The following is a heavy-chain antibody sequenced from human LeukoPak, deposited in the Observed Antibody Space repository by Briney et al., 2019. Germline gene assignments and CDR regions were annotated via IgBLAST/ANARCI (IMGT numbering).Heavy chain of an antibody. Sequence: PSETLSLTCAVYGGSFSGYYWSWIRQPPGKGLEWIGEINHSGSTNYNPSLKSRVTISVDTSKNQFSLKLCSVTAADTAVYYCARGQYYYDSSGWVSDYYYYYMDVWGKGTTVTVSS. J-gene: IGHJ6*03. V-gene: IGHV4-34*01. D-gene: IGHD3-22*01. CDR3: ARGQYYYDSSGWVSDYYYYYMDV. CDR1: GGSFSGYY. CDR2: INHSGST.